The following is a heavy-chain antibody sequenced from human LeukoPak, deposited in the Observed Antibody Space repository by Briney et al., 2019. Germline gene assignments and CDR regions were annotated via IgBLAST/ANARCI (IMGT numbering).Heavy chain of an antibody. J-gene: IGHJ5*02. CDR1: GGSISSGDYY. D-gene: IGHD3-22*01. Sequence: SETLSLTCTVSGGSISSGDYYWGWIRQPPGKGLEWIAYMYYSGSTHYNPSLKSRVTMSADTSKNQLSLKLSSVTAADTAVYYCARPYYYDSRIDPWGQGILVTVSS. CDR2: MYYSGST. V-gene: IGHV4-30-4*01. CDR3: ARPYYYDSRIDP.